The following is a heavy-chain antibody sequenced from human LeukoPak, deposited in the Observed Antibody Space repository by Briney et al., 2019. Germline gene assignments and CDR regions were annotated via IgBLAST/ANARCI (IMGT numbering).Heavy chain of an antibody. Sequence: ASVKVSCKASGYTFSSYYIHWVRQAPGQGLEWMGIFYASDGTSRYAQKFQGRVTMTRDAATSTVYMELSSLRSEDTAVYYCARSPSVPAAPYYFDYWGQGTLVTVSS. D-gene: IGHD2-2*01. CDR3: ARSPSVPAAPYYFDY. CDR1: GYTFSSYY. V-gene: IGHV1-46*01. CDR2: FYASDGTS. J-gene: IGHJ4*02.